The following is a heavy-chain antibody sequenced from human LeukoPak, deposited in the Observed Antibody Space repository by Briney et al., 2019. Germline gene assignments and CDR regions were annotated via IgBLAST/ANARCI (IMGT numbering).Heavy chain of an antibody. V-gene: IGHV4-39*01. CDR2: IYYSGST. D-gene: IGHD6-13*01. Sequence: SETLSLTCTVSGGSISSSSYYWGWIRQPPGKGLEWIGSIYYSGSTYYNPSLKSRVTISVDTSKNQFSLKLSSVTAADTAVYYCARLPQQLVWDDAFDIWGQGTMVTVSS. CDR1: GGSISSSSYY. CDR3: ARLPQQLVWDDAFDI. J-gene: IGHJ3*02.